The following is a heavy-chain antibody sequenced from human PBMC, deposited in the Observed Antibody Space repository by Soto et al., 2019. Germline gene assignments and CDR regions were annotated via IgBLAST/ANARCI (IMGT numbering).Heavy chain of an antibody. V-gene: IGHV3-21*01. Sequence: GGSLRLSCAASGFTFSSYSMNWVRQAPGKGLEWVSSISSSSYIYYADSVKGRFTISRDNAKNSLYLQMNSLRAEDTAVYYCARDQGYSSSWFDYWGQGTLVTVSS. CDR2: ISSSSYI. D-gene: IGHD6-13*01. CDR3: ARDQGYSSSWFDY. CDR1: GFTFSSYS. J-gene: IGHJ4*02.